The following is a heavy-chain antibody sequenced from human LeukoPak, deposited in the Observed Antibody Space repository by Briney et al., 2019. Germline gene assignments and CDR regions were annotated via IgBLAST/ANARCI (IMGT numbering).Heavy chain of an antibody. Sequence: SETLSLTYTVSGGSISSYYWSWIRQPPGKGLEWIGYIYYSGSTYYNPSLKSRVTISVDTSKNQFSLKLSSVTAADTAVYYCAREGGDFWSGYYSYYFDYWGQGTLVTVSS. V-gene: IGHV4-59*04. CDR2: IYYSGST. CDR3: AREGGDFWSGYYSYYFDY. CDR1: GGSISSYY. J-gene: IGHJ4*02. D-gene: IGHD3-3*01.